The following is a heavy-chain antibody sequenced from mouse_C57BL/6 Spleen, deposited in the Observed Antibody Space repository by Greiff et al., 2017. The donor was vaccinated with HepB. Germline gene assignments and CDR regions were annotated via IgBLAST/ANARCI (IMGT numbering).Heavy chain of an antibody. CDR3: ARDHYGFDY. J-gene: IGHJ2*01. Sequence: EVKLMESEGGLVQPGSSMKLSCTASGFTFSDYYMAWVRQVPEKGLEWVANINYDGSSTYYLDSLKSRFIISRDNAKNILYLQMSSLKSEDTATYYCARDHYGFDYWGQGTTLTVSS. CDR1: GFTFSDYY. V-gene: IGHV5-16*01. D-gene: IGHD1-1*02. CDR2: INYDGSST.